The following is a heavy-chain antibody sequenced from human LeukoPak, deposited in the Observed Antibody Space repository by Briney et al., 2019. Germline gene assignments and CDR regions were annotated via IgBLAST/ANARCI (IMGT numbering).Heavy chain of an antibody. Sequence: SQTLSLTCTVSGGSISSGDYYWSWIRQPPGKGLEWIGYIYYSGSTYYNPSLKSRVTISVDTSKNQFSLKLSSVTAADTAVYYCAREGIAVAGMMWAFDIWGQGTMVTVSS. D-gene: IGHD6-19*01. J-gene: IGHJ3*02. CDR1: GGSISSGDYY. CDR2: IYYSGST. V-gene: IGHV4-30-4*08. CDR3: AREGIAVAGMMWAFDI.